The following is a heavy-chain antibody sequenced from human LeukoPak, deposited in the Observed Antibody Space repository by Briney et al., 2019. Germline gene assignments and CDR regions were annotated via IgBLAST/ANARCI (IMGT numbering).Heavy chain of an antibody. CDR2: IYYSGST. D-gene: IGHD3-10*01. J-gene: IGHJ6*03. V-gene: IGHV4-39*01. CDR3: ARTPPGKYYYYYYMDV. CDR1: GGSISSSSYY. Sequence: SETLSLTCTVSGGSISSSSYYWGWIRQPPGKGLEWIGSIYYSGSTHYNPSLKSRVTISVDTSKNQFSLKLSSVTAADTAVYYCARTPPGKYYYYYYMDVWGKGTTVTVSS.